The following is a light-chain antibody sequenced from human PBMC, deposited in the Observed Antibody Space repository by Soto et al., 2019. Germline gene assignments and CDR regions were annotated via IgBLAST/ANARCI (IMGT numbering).Light chain of an antibody. CDR2: SNN. CDR3: EAWDDSLNGYV. V-gene: IGLV1-44*01. CDR1: SSNIGSNT. J-gene: IGLJ1*01. Sequence: QSVLTQPPSASGTPGQRVTISCSGSSSNIGSNTVKWYQQLPGTAPKLLIYSNNQRPSGVPDRFSGSKSGTSASLAISGLQSEDEADYYCEAWDDSLNGYVFGTGTKVTVL.